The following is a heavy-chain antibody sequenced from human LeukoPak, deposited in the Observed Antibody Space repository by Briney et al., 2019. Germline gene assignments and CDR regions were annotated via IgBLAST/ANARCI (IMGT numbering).Heavy chain of an antibody. V-gene: IGHV1-46*02. D-gene: IGHD3-22*01. Sequence: ASVKVSCKASGYTFNRYNMHWVRQAPGQGLEWMGIINPSGGSTSYAQKFQGRVTMTRDTSTSTVYMELSSLRSEDTAVYYCARGYYEGFDYWGQGTLVTVTP. CDR2: INPSGGST. J-gene: IGHJ4*02. CDR1: GYTFNRYN. CDR3: ARGYYEGFDY.